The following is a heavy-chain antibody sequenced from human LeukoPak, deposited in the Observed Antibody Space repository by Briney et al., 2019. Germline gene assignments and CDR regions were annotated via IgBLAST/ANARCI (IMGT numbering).Heavy chain of an antibody. J-gene: IGHJ3*02. CDR1: GGSFSGYY. V-gene: IGHV4-34*01. D-gene: IGHD3-9*01. CDR3: ASGNDILTGYSNEAFDI. CDR2: INHSGST. Sequence: SETLSLTCAVYGGSFSGYYWSWIRQPPGKGLEWIGEINHSGSTNYNPSLKSRVTISVDTSKNQFSLKLSSVTAADTAVYYCASGNDILTGYSNEAFDIWGQGTMVTVSS.